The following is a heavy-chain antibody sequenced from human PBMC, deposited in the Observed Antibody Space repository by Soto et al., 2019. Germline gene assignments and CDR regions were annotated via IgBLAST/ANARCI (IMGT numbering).Heavy chain of an antibody. CDR3: VRPRPSGENYGMDV. CDR1: GLTVSHNY. CDR2: LYTEGTT. Sequence: GGSLRLSCVASGLTVSHNYMAWVRQAPEMGLEWVSILYTEGTTYYADSVKGRFTISRDPSKNTLFLQMDSLRAEDTAVYYCVRPRPSGENYGMDVWGQGTTVTVSS. D-gene: IGHD3-16*01. J-gene: IGHJ6*02. V-gene: IGHV3-53*01.